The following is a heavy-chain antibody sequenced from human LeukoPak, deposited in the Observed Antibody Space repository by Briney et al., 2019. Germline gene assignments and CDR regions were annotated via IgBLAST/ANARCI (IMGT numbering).Heavy chain of an antibody. V-gene: IGHV3-23*01. J-gene: IGHJ4*02. CDR1: GFTFSSYS. Sequence: GGSLRLSCAASGFTFSSYSMNWVRQAPGKGLEWVSAISGSGGSTYYADSVKGRFTISRDNSKNTLYLQMNSLRAEDTAVYYCAKDRQPGYSSGWSPFDYWGQGTLVTVSS. CDR3: AKDRQPGYSSGWSPFDY. D-gene: IGHD6-19*01. CDR2: ISGSGGST.